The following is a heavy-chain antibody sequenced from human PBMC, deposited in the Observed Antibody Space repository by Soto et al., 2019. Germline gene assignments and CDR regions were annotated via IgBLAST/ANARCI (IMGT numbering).Heavy chain of an antibody. Sequence: QVQLVESGGGVVQPGRSLRLSCAASGFTFSSYGMHWVRQAPGKGLEWVAVIYDGSNKYYADSGKGRFTISRDNSKNTLYLQMNSLRAEDTAVYYCAKEVWSGPMDVWGQGTKVTVSS. D-gene: IGHD3-3*01. CDR2: IYDGSNK. V-gene: IGHV3-30*18. CDR3: AKEVWSGPMDV. J-gene: IGHJ6*02. CDR1: GFTFSSYG.